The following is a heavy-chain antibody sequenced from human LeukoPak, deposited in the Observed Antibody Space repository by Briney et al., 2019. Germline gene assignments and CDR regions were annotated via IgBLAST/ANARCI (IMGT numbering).Heavy chain of an antibody. D-gene: IGHD3-3*02. CDR3: ARVVTKASIYWFDP. J-gene: IGHJ5*02. CDR2: IYHSGST. CDR1: GGSISSGGYY. Sequence: SETLSLTCTVSGGSISSGGYYWSWIRQPPGKGLEWIGYIYHSGSTYYNPSLKSRVTISVDRSKNQFSLKLSSVTAADTAVYYCARVVTKASIYWFDPWGQGTLVTVSS. V-gene: IGHV4-30-2*01.